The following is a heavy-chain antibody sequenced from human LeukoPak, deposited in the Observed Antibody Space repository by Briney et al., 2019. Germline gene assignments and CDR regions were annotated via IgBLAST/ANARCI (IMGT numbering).Heavy chain of an antibody. Sequence: SESVSLTCAVYGGSFSCYYWSWMRQHPGKGLEWIGYIYYSGSTYYNPSLKSRVTISVDTSKNQFSLKLSSVTAADTAVYYCARERGYYYDSSGYYFDYWGQGTLVTVSS. D-gene: IGHD3-22*01. CDR3: ARERGYYYDSSGYYFDY. V-gene: IGHV4-31*11. J-gene: IGHJ4*02. CDR1: GGSFSCYY. CDR2: IYYSGST.